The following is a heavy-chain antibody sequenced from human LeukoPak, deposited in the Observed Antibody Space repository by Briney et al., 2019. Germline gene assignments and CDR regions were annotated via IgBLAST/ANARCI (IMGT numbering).Heavy chain of an antibody. Sequence: SETLSLTCAVYGGSFSGYYWSWIRQPPGKGLEWIGEINHSGSTNYNPSLKSRVTISVDTSKNQFSLKLSSVTAADTAVYYCARRVGATGNFDYWGQGTLVTVSS. CDR3: ARRVGATGNFDY. J-gene: IGHJ4*02. D-gene: IGHD1-26*01. CDR1: GGSFSGYY. CDR2: INHSGST. V-gene: IGHV4-34*01.